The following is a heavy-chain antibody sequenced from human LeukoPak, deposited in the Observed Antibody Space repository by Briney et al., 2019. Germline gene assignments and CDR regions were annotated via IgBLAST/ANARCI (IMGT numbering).Heavy chain of an antibody. Sequence: GGSLRLSCAASGFTFSSYAMHWVRQAPGKGLEWVAVISYDGSNKYYADSVKGRFTISRDNSKNTLYLQMNSLRAEDTAVYYCARDQLAFSGYDTLFDYWGQGTLVAVSS. J-gene: IGHJ4*02. CDR1: GFTFSSYA. V-gene: IGHV3-30*04. CDR2: ISYDGSNK. CDR3: ARDQLAFSGYDTLFDY. D-gene: IGHD5-12*01.